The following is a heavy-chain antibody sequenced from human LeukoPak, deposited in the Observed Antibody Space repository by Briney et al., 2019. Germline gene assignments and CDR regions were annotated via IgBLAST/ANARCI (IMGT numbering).Heavy chain of an antibody. J-gene: IGHJ4*02. CDR2: NKSKADGETT. V-gene: IGHV3-15*01. D-gene: IGHD3-10*01. CDR1: GFSFTNAW. Sequence: PGGSLRLSCAASGFSFTNAWMTWVRQPPGKGLEWVGRNKSKADGETTDYAAPVKGRFTMSRDDSKATLYLQMNYLITEDTAVYYCTTDLGITMIRGVIVSWGQGTLVTVSS. CDR3: TTDLGITMIRGVIVS.